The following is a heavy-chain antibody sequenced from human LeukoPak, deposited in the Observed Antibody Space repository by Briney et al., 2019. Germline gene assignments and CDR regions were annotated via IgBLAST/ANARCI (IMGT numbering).Heavy chain of an antibody. CDR3: ARDKGIFMVRGVNWFDP. D-gene: IGHD3-10*01. Sequence: AGGSLRLSCAASGFTFDSYNMNWVRQAPGKGLEWVASIRSYGSYIHYADSVKGRFTISRDNAKNSLYLQMNSLRAEDTAVYYCARDKGIFMVRGVNWFDPWGQGTLVTVSS. CDR1: GFTFDSYN. V-gene: IGHV3-21*04. CDR2: IRSYGSYI. J-gene: IGHJ5*02.